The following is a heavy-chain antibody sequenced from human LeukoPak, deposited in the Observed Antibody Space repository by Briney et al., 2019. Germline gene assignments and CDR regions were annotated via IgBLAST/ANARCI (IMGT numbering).Heavy chain of an antibody. Sequence: ASVKVSCKASGYTFTNYDINWVRQATGQGLERMGWMKPNSGNTGYAQKFQGRVTMTRNTSISTAYMELSSLRSEDTAVYYCARGGASSSGFDYWGQGTLVTVSS. CDR2: MKPNSGNT. V-gene: IGHV1-8*01. CDR1: GYTFTNYD. CDR3: ARGGASSSGFDY. J-gene: IGHJ4*02. D-gene: IGHD6-6*01.